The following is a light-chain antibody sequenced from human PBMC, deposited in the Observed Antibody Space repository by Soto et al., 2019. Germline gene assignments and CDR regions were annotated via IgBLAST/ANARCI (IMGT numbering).Light chain of an antibody. CDR2: TNN. Sequence: QSVLTQPPSASGTPGQRVTISCSGSSSNIGSHSVNWYQQLPGTAPKLLIHTNNQRPSGVPDRFSGSKSGTSASLAISGLQSEDEADYYCATWDDSRNGVVFGGGTKVTVL. CDR3: ATWDDSRNGVV. J-gene: IGLJ3*02. V-gene: IGLV1-44*01. CDR1: SSNIGSHS.